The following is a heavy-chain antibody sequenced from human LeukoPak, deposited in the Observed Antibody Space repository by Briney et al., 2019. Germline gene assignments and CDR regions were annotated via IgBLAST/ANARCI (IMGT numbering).Heavy chain of an antibody. V-gene: IGHV1-46*01. Sequence: ASVKVSCKASGYTFTSYYMHWVRHTPGQGLEWMGIINPSGGSTSYAQRFQGRVTMTRDTSTSTVYMELSSLRSEDTAVYYCARAEYYYDSSGYYYLFDYWGQGTLVTVSS. D-gene: IGHD3-22*01. J-gene: IGHJ4*02. CDR3: ARAEYYYDSSGYYYLFDY. CDR1: GYTFTSYY. CDR2: INPSGGST.